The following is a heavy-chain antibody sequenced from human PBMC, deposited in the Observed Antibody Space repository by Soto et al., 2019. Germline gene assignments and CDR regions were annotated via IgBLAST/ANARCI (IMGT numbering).Heavy chain of an antibody. CDR3: AAVADYYDRANSVY. V-gene: IGHV1-58*01. J-gene: IGHJ4*02. D-gene: IGHD3-22*01. CDR2: IVVGSSST. CDR1: GFTFTSSA. Sequence: ASVKVSCKTSGFTFTSSAVQWVRQARGQRLEWIGWIVVGSSSTNYAQKFEGRVTITRDMSTSTAYMELSSLRSEDTAVYYCAAVADYYDRANSVYWGQGTLVTVSS.